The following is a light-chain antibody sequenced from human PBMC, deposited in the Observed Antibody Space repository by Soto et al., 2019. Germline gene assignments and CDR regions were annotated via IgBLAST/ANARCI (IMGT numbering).Light chain of an antibody. CDR3: QSYDSSLSGWV. CDR1: SSNIGAGYD. J-gene: IGLJ3*02. V-gene: IGLV1-40*01. Sequence: QSVLTQPPSVSGAPGQRVTISCTASSSNIGAGYDVHWYQQLPGTVPKLLIYGNSNRPSGVPDRFSGSKSGTSASLAITGLQAEGEADYYCQSYDSSLSGWVFGGGTKLTVL. CDR2: GNS.